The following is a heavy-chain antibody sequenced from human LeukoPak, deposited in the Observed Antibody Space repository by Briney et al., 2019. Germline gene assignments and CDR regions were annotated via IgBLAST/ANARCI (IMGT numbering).Heavy chain of an antibody. CDR1: GYAFTSYD. D-gene: IGHD6-19*01. J-gene: IGHJ3*02. CDR2: MNPNSGNT. V-gene: IGHV1-8*01. Sequence: GASVKVSCKASGYAFTSYDINWVRQATGQGLERMGWMNPNSGNTGYAQKFQGRVTMTRNTSISTAYMELSRLRSEDTAVYYCARGLEQWASAFDIWGQGTMVSVSS. CDR3: ARGLEQWASAFDI.